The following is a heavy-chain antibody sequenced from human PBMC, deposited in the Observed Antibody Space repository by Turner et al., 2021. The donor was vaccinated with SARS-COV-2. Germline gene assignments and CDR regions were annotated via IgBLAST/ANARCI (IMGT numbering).Heavy chain of an antibody. CDR3: ARMGASRQQLVHGYFDY. V-gene: IGHV3-66*01. CDR2: IYSVGST. Sequence: EVQLVASGGGLVQPGGSLRLSCPASGFTVSSNYMSWVRQAPVKGLEWVSVIYSVGSTYYADSVKGRFTISRDNSKNTLYLQMNSLRAEDTAVYFCARMGASRQQLVHGYFDYWGQGTLVTVSS. CDR1: GFTVSSNY. J-gene: IGHJ4*02. D-gene: IGHD6-13*01.